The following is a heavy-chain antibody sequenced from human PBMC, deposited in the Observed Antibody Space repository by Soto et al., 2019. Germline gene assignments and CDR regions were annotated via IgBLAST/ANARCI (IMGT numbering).Heavy chain of an antibody. CDR2: IYHSGSA. CDR1: GGSVSSGSYY. D-gene: IGHD5-18*01. CDR3: ARGGYYEYFQP. Sequence: QVQLQESGPGLVKPSETLSLTCTVSGGSVSSGSYYWSWIRQPPGKGLEWIGYIYHSGSANFNPSLKSRVTISVDTSKNQFSLKLRSVTAADTDVYYCARGGYYEYFQPWGQGTLVTVSS. V-gene: IGHV4-61*01. J-gene: IGHJ1*01.